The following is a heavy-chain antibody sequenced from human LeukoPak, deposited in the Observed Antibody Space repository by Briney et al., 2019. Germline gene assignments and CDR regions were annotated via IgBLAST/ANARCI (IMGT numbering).Heavy chain of an antibody. D-gene: IGHD3-10*01. V-gene: IGHV3-30*01. Sequence: PGGSLRLSCAASGFTFSSYAMHWVRQAPGKGLEWVALISYHGDITYYADSVKGRFTLSRDNSKTTLFLQLNSLGAEDTAVYYCARDSTYYYDSGSSGPHYFDFWGQGTLVTVSS. J-gene: IGHJ4*02. CDR3: ARDSTYYYDSGSSGPHYFDF. CDR1: GFTFSSYA. CDR2: ISYHGDIT.